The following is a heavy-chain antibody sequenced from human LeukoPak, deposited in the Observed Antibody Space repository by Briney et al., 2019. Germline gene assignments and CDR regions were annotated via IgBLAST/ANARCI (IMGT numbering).Heavy chain of an antibody. V-gene: IGHV3-48*04. Sequence: GGSLRLSCAASGFTFSSYNMNWVRQAPGKGLEWVSYISSGSSVIYYADSMKGRFTISRDNAKNSLYLQMNSLRAEDTAVYYCARTKVVEAATNYYGMDVWGQGTTVTVSS. D-gene: IGHD2-15*01. CDR3: ARTKVVEAATNYYGMDV. CDR2: ISSGSSVI. CDR1: GFTFSSYN. J-gene: IGHJ6*02.